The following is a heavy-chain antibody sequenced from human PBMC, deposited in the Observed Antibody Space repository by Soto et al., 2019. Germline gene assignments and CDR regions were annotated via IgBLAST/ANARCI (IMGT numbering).Heavy chain of an antibody. CDR3: ARMLLGYWSRCYKWFAP. V-gene: IGHV3-23*01. J-gene: IGHJ5*02. CDR1: GFTFSTYA. Sequence: EVQLLESGGGLVQPGGSLRLSCAASGFTFSTYAMSWVRQAPGKGLEWVSVISGSGGDTYYADSVKGRFTITRDNTKNTLDLHMNSQRAEDTAVYYCARMLLGYWSRCYKWFAPWGKGTPVTVSS. D-gene: IGHD2-2*01. CDR2: ISGSGGDT.